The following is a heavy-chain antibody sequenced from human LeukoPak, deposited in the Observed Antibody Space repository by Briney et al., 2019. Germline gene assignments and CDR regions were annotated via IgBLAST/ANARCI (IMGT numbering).Heavy chain of an antibody. CDR3: ASGGITVTGFEY. J-gene: IGHJ4*02. CDR2: ISSSSSYI. CDR1: GFTFSSYS. V-gene: IGHV3-21*01. D-gene: IGHD4-17*01. Sequence: GGSLRLPCAASGFTFSSYSMNWVRQAPGKGLEWVSFISSSSSYIYYADSVKGRFTISRDNAKNSLYLQMNSLRAEDTAVYYCASGGITVTGFEYWGQGTLVTVSS.